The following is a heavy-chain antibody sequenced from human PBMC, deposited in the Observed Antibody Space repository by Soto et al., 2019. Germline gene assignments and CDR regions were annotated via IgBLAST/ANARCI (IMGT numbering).Heavy chain of an antibody. Sequence: QVQLVQSGAEVKKPGASAKVSCKASGYTFTRSGISWVRQAPGQGLEWMGWINGYNGNTNYSQKMQGRITMTKDTPTSTAYRELRSLRSDDTAVYYCARMGDVPYYYSGMDVWGQGTTVIVSS. J-gene: IGHJ6*02. CDR3: ARMGDVPYYYSGMDV. CDR1: GYTFTRSG. CDR2: INGYNGNT. D-gene: IGHD3-16*01. V-gene: IGHV1-18*01.